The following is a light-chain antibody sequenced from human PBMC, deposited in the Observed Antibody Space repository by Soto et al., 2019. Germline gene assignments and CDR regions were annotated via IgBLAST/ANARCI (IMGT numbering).Light chain of an antibody. CDR3: QQSYSTSLWT. V-gene: IGKV1-39*01. Sequence: DIQMTQSPSSLSASVGDRVTITCRASQTISSYLNWYQQKLGKAPKLLIYGASRLQSGVPSRFSGSGSGTDFTLTISSLQPEDFALYYCQQSYSTSLWTFGQGTNLEIK. CDR1: QTISSY. J-gene: IGKJ2*02. CDR2: GAS.